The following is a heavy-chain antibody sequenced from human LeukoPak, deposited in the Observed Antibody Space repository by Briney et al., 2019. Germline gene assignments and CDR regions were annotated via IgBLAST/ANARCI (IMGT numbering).Heavy chain of an antibody. D-gene: IGHD6-6*01. J-gene: IGHJ3*02. CDR1: GFTFNHFA. CDR3: ATKIAARDAFDI. Sequence: GRSLRLSCAASGFTFNHFAMHWVRQAPGKGLEWVAVISYDGNNKYHADSVKGRLTISRDNSKNTLYLQMNSLRAEDTAVYYCATKIAARDAFDIWGQGTMVTVSS. CDR2: ISYDGNNK. V-gene: IGHV3-30*14.